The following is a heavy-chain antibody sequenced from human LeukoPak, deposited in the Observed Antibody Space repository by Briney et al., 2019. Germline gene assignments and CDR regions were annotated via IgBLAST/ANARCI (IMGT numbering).Heavy chain of an antibody. CDR1: GYIFSDYY. J-gene: IGHJ4*02. D-gene: IGHD6-13*01. CDR2: IDPKSGAA. CDR3: ARGAEAETSPLDF. V-gene: IGHV1-2*02. Sequence: ASVKVSCKASGYIFSDYYMHWVRQAPGQGLEWLGWIDPKSGAADYAQQFRGRVTMTRDTSINTDYMEMKRVTSDDTAVYYCARGAEAETSPLDFWGQGTLVIVS.